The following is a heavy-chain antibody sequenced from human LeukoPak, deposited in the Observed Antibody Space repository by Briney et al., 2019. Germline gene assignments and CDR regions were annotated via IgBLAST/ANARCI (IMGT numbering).Heavy chain of an antibody. CDR3: ARGYSYGSISFDY. V-gene: IGHV4-59*01. D-gene: IGHD5-18*01. Sequence: SETLSLTCTVSGGSISSYYWSWIRQPPGKGLEWIGYIYYSGSTNYNPSLKSRVTIPVDTSKNQFSLKLSSVTAADTAVYYCARGYSYGSISFDYWGQGTLVTVSS. J-gene: IGHJ4*02. CDR2: IYYSGST. CDR1: GGSISSYY.